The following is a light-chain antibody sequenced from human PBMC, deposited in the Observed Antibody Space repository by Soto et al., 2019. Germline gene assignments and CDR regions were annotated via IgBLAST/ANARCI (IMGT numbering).Light chain of an antibody. V-gene: IGKV3-20*01. CDR1: QSFSSSY. J-gene: IGKJ1*01. CDR3: QQYGTSPRT. Sequence: EIVLTQSPGTLSLSPGERATLSCRASQSFSSSYLARYQQKPGQAPRLLIYETSSRATGIPDRFSGSGSQTDFTLTISRLEPEDFAVYYCQQYGTSPRTFGQGTKVDIK. CDR2: ETS.